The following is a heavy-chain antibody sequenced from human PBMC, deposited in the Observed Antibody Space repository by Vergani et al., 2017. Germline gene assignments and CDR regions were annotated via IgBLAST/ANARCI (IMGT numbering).Heavy chain of an antibody. J-gene: IGHJ4*02. D-gene: IGHD6-19*01. CDR1: GFTFSDYY. CDR2: ISRNSGSI. V-gene: IGHV3-11*01. Sequence: QVQLVESGGGLVKPGGSLRLSCAASGFTFSDYYMSWIRQAPGKGLEWVSGISRNSGSIGYAASVKGRFTISRDNARNSLWLQMNSLRAEDTAVYYCARSPSSGGWYADYWGQGTLVTVSS. CDR3: ARSPSSGGWYADY.